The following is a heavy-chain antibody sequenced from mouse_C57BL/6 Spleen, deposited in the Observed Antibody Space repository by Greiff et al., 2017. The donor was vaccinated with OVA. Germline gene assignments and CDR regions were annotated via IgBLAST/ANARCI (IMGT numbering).Heavy chain of an antibody. Sequence: EVKLQESGAELVRPGASVKLSCTASGFNIKDDYMHWVKQRPEQGLEWIGWIDPENGDTEYASKFQGKATITADTSSNTAYLQLSSLTSEDTAVYYCTTPITTVVAPYAMDYWGQGTSVTVSS. CDR2: IDPENGDT. V-gene: IGHV14-4*01. CDR3: TTPITTVVAPYAMDY. J-gene: IGHJ4*01. D-gene: IGHD1-1*01. CDR1: GFNIKDDY.